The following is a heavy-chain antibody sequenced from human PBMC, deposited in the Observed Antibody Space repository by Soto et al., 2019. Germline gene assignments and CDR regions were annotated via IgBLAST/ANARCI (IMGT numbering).Heavy chain of an antibody. CDR3: ARSIRGPRRFNGMDV. CDR2: IERDDDDK. V-gene: IGHV2-70*13. CDR1: GFSPTSPGMF. D-gene: IGHD1-20*01. J-gene: IGHJ6*02. Sequence: GSGPTLVNPTETLTLTCTFSGFSPTSPGMFVSWIRQPPGKALEWLALIERDDDDKYYSTSLKTRLTISKDTRKNQVVLTMANMDPADTGTYYCARSIRGPRRFNGMDVWGQGTTVTVSS.